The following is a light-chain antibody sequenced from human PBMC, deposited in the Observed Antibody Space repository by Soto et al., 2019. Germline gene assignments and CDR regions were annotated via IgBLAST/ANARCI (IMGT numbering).Light chain of an antibody. CDR3: CSYADSSTYV. CDR2: EDS. J-gene: IGLJ1*01. CDR1: SSDVGSYNL. Sequence: QSVLTQPASVSGPPGQTITISCTGTSSDVGSYNLVSWYQQHPGKAPKLIIYEDSKRPSGVSNRFSGSKSGNTASLTISGLQTEDEADYYCCSYADSSTYVFGTGTKVTVL. V-gene: IGLV2-23*01.